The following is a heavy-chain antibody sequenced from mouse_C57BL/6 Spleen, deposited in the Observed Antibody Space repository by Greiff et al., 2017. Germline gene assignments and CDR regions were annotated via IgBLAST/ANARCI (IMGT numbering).Heavy chain of an antibody. V-gene: IGHV1-7*01. CDR1: GYTFTSYW. CDR3: ARWSLTTVVAKDYYAMDY. CDR2: INPSRGDP. D-gene: IGHD1-1*01. Sequence: QVHVKQSGAELAKPGASVKLSCKASGYTFTSYWMHWVKQRPGQGLEWIGYINPSRGDPKYNQKFKDQDTLTADKSSSIAYMQRSSLTYEDSAVYYFARWSLTTVVAKDYYAMDYWGQGTSVTVSS. J-gene: IGHJ4*01.